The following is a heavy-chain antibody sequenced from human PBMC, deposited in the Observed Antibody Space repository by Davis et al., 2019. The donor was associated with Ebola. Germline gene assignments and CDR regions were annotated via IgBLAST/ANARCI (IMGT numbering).Heavy chain of an antibody. Sequence: PGGSLRLSCAASGFTFSSYGMHWVRQAPGKGLEWVATTSFDGSDRYYVDSVKGRFTISRDNSKNTLYLQMVSLRGEDTAVYYCAKDLRAAASYGGLDVWGKGTTVTVSS. CDR3: AKDLRAAASYGGLDV. CDR1: GFTFSSYG. J-gene: IGHJ6*04. D-gene: IGHD6-25*01. CDR2: TSFDGSDR. V-gene: IGHV3-30*19.